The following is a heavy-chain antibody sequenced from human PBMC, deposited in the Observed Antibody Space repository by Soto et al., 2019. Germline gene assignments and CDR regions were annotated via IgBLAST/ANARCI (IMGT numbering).Heavy chain of an antibody. CDR2: IIPILGIA. CDR1: GGTFSSYT. CDR3: ARDRRVCSGGSCYSGPPVFDY. V-gene: IGHV1-69*04. D-gene: IGHD2-15*01. Sequence: ASVKVSCKASGGTFSSYTISWVRQAPGQGLEWMGRIIPILGIANYAQKFQGRVTITADKSTSTAYMELSSLRSEDTAVYYCARDRRVCSGGSCYSGPPVFDYWGQGTLVTVSS. J-gene: IGHJ4*02.